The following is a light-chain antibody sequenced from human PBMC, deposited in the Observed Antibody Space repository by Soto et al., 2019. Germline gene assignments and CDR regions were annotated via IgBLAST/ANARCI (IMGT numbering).Light chain of an antibody. CDR2: EVS. V-gene: IGLV2-14*01. CDR3: SSYTSSSVYV. J-gene: IGLJ1*01. Sequence: QSVLTQPASVSGSPEQSITISCTGTSSDVGGYKYVSWYQQLPGRAPKLIISEVSNRPSGVSNRFSGSKSGNTASLTISGLQAEDEADYYCSSYTSSSVYVFGTGTKLTVL. CDR1: SSDVGGYKY.